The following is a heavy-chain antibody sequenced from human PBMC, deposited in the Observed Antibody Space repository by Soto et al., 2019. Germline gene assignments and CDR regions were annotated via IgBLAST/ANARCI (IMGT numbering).Heavy chain of an antibody. CDR2: IIPIFGTA. D-gene: IGHD3-16*01. CDR3: ARWDVRFGGGVS. V-gene: IGHV1-69*13. CDR1: GGTFSSYA. J-gene: IGHJ5*02. Sequence: ASVKVSCKASGGTFSSYAISWVRQAPGQGLEWMGGIIPIFGTANYAQKFQGRVTITADESTSTAYMELSSLRSEDTAVYYCARWDVRFGGGVSWGQGTLVTVSS.